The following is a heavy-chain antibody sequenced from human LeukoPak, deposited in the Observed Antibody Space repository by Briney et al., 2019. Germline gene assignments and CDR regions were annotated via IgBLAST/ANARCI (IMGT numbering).Heavy chain of an antibody. Sequence: GGSLRLSCAGSGFTFSSYWMHWVRRAPGKGLEWVSRIYIDGTSTTYADSVKGRFTISRDNAKNTLYLQMNGLRAEDTAVYYCARGGYGGNSLDYWGQGALITVSS. D-gene: IGHD4-23*01. CDR1: GFTFSSYW. CDR3: ARGGYGGNSLDY. CDR2: IYIDGTST. V-gene: IGHV3-74*01. J-gene: IGHJ4*02.